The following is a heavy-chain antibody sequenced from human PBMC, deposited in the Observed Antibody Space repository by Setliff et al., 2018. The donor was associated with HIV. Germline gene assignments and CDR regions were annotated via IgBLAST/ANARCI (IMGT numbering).Heavy chain of an antibody. D-gene: IGHD3-10*01. V-gene: IGHV4-38-2*01. J-gene: IGHJ4*02. CDR3: ARPALGIGGGSRFDN. CDR1: GYSISDGYY. Sequence: SETLSLTCAVSGYSISDGYYWGWIRQPPGKGPEWIGSIHHSGSAHFNPSLKSRVAMSVDTSENQFSLKLSSVTAADTAVYYCARPALGIGGGSRFDNWGQGTRVTVSS. CDR2: IHHSGSA.